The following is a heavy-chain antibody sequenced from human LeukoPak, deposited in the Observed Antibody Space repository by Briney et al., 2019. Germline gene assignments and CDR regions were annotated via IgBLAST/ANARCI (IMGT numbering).Heavy chain of an antibody. D-gene: IGHD1-1*01. CDR2: INPNSGGT. V-gene: IGHV1-2*02. CDR3: ARDQVQLEREDWFDP. CDR1: GYTFTGYY. Sequence: WASVKVSCKASGYTFTGYYMHWVRQAPGQGLEWMGWINPNSGGTNYAQKFQGRVTMTRDTSISTAYMELSRLRSDDTAAYYCARDQVQLEREDWFDPWGQGTLVTVSS. J-gene: IGHJ5*02.